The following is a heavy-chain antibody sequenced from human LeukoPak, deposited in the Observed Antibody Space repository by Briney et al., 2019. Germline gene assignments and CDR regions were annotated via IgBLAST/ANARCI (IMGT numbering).Heavy chain of an antibody. D-gene: IGHD3-10*01. V-gene: IGHV1-18*01. J-gene: IGHJ4*02. Sequence: GASVKVSCKASGYTFTSYGISWVRQAPGQGLEWMGWISAYNGNTNYAQKLQGRVTMTTDTSTSTAYMELRSLRSDDTAVYYCARSELLWFGKVNSGFDFWGQGTLVTASS. CDR3: ARSELLWFGKVNSGFDF. CDR1: GYTFTSYG. CDR2: ISAYNGNT.